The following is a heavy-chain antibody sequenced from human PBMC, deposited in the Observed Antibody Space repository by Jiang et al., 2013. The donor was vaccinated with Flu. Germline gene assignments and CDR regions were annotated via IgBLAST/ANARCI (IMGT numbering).Heavy chain of an antibody. Sequence: VQLVESGGGLVQPGGSLRLSCAASGFTFSTYWMAWVRQTPGTGLEWVANIKYDGSKTYYVDSVKGRFTISRDNAKNSLYLQMNSLRDEDTAVYYCAREGLWLVDNGFHFDYWGQGIPVTVSS. V-gene: IGHV3-7*03. D-gene: IGHD6-19*01. CDR1: GFTFSTYW. CDR3: AREGLWLVDNGFHFDY. CDR2: IKYDGSKT. J-gene: IGHJ4*02.